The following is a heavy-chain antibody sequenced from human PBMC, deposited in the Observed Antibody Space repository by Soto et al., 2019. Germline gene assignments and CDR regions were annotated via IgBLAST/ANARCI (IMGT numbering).Heavy chain of an antibody. CDR3: ARYCSGGSCYAGGWFDP. J-gene: IGHJ5*02. CDR2: IYYSGST. Sequence: SETLSLTCTVSGGSISSGGYYWSWIRQHPGKGLEWIGYIYYSGSTYYNPSLKSRVTISVDTSKNQFSLKLSPVTAADTAVYYCARYCSGGSCYAGGWFDPWGQGTLVTVSS. V-gene: IGHV4-31*03. CDR1: GGSISSGGYY. D-gene: IGHD2-15*01.